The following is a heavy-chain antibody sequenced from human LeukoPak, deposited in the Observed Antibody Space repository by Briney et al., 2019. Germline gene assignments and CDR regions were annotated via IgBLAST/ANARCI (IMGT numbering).Heavy chain of an antibody. D-gene: IGHD5-18*01. J-gene: IGHJ5*02. V-gene: IGHV4-30-4*08. CDR2: IYYSGNT. CDR1: GGSISSADYY. CDR3: ARGCSWIRLCFDP. Sequence: SQTLSLTCTVSGGSISSADYYWSWIRQPPGKGLEWIGYIYYSGNTYYNPSLKSRVTMSVDTSKNQFSLKLSSVTAADTAVYYCARGCSWIRLCFDPWGQGTLVTVSS.